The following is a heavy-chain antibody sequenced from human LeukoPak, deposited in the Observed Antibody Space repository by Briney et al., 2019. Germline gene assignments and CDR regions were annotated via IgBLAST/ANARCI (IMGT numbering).Heavy chain of an antibody. CDR3: ARVAVPIDY. CDR1: GYTFTSYD. D-gene: IGHD2-15*01. Sequence: GASVKVSCKASGYTFTSYDINWVRQATGQGLEWTGWMNPNSGNTGYAHKFQGRVTMTRNTAISTAYMELTSLRSDDTAVYYRARVAVPIDYWGQGTLVTVSS. V-gene: IGHV1-8*01. J-gene: IGHJ4*02. CDR2: MNPNSGNT.